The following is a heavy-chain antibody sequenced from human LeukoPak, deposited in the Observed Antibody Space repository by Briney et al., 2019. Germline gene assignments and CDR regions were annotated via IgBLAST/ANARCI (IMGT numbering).Heavy chain of an antibody. D-gene: IGHD6-13*01. V-gene: IGHV3-23*01. CDR1: GFTFSIYA. CDR2: IRGSGDTI. Sequence: HPGGSLRLSCAASGFTFSIYAMSWVRQAPGKGLEWVSLIRGSGDTIYYADSVKGRFTISRDNSRNTVYLQLNSLRADDTAIYFCARDTRQPRGYFGFWGQGTLVTVSS. CDR3: ARDTRQPRGYFGF. J-gene: IGHJ4*03.